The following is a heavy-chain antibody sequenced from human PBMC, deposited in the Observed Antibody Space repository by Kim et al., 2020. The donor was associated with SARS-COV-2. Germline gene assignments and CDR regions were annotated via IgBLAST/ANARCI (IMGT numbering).Heavy chain of an antibody. Sequence: TLSLTCAISGDSVSSNSATWNWIRQSPSRGLEWLGRTYFRSKWYNDCATSVKSRITINSDTSKNQFSLQLNSVTPEDTAVYYCARGWYFEHWGQGILVSVSS. V-gene: IGHV6-1*01. CDR3: ARGWYFEH. CDR1: GDSVSSNSAT. J-gene: IGHJ4*02. CDR2: TYFRSKWYN.